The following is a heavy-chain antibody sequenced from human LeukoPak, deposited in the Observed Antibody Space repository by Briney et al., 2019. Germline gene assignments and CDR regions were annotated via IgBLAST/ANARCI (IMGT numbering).Heavy chain of an antibody. CDR1: GFTFSDYY. CDR3: AREGPYCSSTSCYIDY. CDR2: ISSGGSTI. D-gene: IGHD2-2*02. J-gene: IGHJ4*02. Sequence: GGSLRLSCAASGFTFSDYYMSWIRQAPGKGLEWVSYISSGGSTIYYADSVKGRFTISRDNAKNSLYLQMNSLRAEDTAVYYCAREGPYCSSTSCYIDYWGQGTLVTVSS. V-gene: IGHV3-11*01.